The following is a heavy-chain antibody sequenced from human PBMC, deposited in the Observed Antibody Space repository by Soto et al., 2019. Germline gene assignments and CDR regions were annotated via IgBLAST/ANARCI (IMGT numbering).Heavy chain of an antibody. D-gene: IGHD2-21*02. CDR3: AKETRSRAVTATRVNGMDV. J-gene: IGHJ6*02. CDR2: ISHDGSNQ. CDR1: GFSFSDFG. V-gene: IGHV3-30*18. Sequence: QVQLVESGGGVVQPGRSLRLSCAPSGFSFSDFGMHWVRQAPGKGLEWVAAISHDGSNQYYGDSVKGRFSISRDHSNNILYLQMNNLKVEDSAIYFCAKETRSRAVTATRVNGMDVWVQGTTVTVSS.